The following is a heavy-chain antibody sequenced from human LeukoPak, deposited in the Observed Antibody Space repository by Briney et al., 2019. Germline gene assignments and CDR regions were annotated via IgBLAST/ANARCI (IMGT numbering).Heavy chain of an antibody. D-gene: IGHD4-11*01. CDR2: ISAYNGNT. CDR1: GYTFTGYY. Sequence: GASVKVSCKASGYTFTGYYMHWVRQAPGQGLEWMGWISAYNGNTNYAQKLQGRVTMTTDTSTSTAYMELRSLRSDDTAVYYCARVEMTTVTTAGAFDIWGQGTMVTVSS. CDR3: ARVEMTTVTTAGAFDI. V-gene: IGHV1-18*04. J-gene: IGHJ3*02.